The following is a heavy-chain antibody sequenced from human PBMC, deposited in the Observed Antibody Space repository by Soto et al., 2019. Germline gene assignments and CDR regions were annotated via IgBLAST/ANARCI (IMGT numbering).Heavy chain of an antibody. CDR1: GFTFSSYA. CDR3: ARDLYSSSVYYGMDV. D-gene: IGHD6-6*01. J-gene: IGHJ6*02. Sequence: GGSLRLSCAASGFTFSSYAMHWVRQAPGKGLEWVAVISYDGSNKYYADSVKGRFTISRDNSKNTLYLQMNSLRAEDTAVYYCARDLYSSSVYYGMDVWGQGTSVTVSS. V-gene: IGHV3-30-3*01. CDR2: ISYDGSNK.